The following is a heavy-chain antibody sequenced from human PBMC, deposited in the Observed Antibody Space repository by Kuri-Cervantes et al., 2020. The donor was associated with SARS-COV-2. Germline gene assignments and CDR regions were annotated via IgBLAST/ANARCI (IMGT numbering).Heavy chain of an antibody. J-gene: IGHJ6*03. Sequence: GGSLRLSCAASGFTFSSYSMNWVRQAPGKGLEWVSYISSSSSYIYYADSVKGRFTISRDNSKNTLYLQMNSLRAEDTAVYYCAKDWCCTEGYYYMDVWGKGTTVTVSS. CDR1: GFTFSSYS. CDR3: AKDWCCTEGYYYMDV. D-gene: IGHD2-8*02. V-gene: IGHV3-21*05. CDR2: ISSSSSYI.